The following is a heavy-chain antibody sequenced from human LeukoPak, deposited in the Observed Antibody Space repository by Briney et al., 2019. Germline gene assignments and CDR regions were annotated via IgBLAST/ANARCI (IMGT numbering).Heavy chain of an antibody. V-gene: IGHV3-30-3*01. J-gene: IGHJ2*01. CDR3: ARDSMVRGVMIYWYFDL. D-gene: IGHD3-10*01. Sequence: GGSLRLSCAASGFTFSSYAMHWVRQAPGKGLEWVAVISYDGSNKYYADSVKGRFTISRDNSKNTLYLQMNSLRAEDTAVYYCARDSMVRGVMIYWYFDLWGRGTLVTVCS. CDR2: ISYDGSNK. CDR1: GFTFSSYA.